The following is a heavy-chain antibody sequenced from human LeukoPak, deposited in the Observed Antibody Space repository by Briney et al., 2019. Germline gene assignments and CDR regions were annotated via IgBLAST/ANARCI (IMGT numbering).Heavy chain of an antibody. Sequence: GGSLRLSCAASGFTFNIYAMSGVRQAPGKGLEWVSSIASRGTGTFYGDSVKGRFTISRDNSESTLYLQVNSLRAEDTAVYYCAKDRPNYYDSSGHYYRRNGDYWGQGTLVTVSS. D-gene: IGHD3-22*01. J-gene: IGHJ4*02. CDR1: GFTFNIYA. CDR2: IASRGTGT. CDR3: AKDRPNYYDSSGHYYRRNGDY. V-gene: IGHV3-23*01.